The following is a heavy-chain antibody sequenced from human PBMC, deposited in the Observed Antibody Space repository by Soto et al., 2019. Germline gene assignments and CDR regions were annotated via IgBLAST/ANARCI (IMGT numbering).Heavy chain of an antibody. CDR3: ARESGGATATLDYYYFYMDV. CDR1: GDSFNDYY. CDR2: INPNGGVT. J-gene: IGHJ6*03. Sequence: QVQLVQSGAEVRKPGASVTVSCRSSGDSFNDYYIHWVRQAPGQGFEWMGWINPNGGVTKYAQKFQGWVSMTRDTSLRTVLLPPSRLRSDDTAVYYCARESGGATATLDYYYFYMDVWGTGTTVTVSS. D-gene: IGHD1-26*01. V-gene: IGHV1-2*04.